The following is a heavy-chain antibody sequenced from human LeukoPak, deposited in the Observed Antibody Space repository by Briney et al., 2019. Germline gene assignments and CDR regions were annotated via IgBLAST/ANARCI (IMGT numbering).Heavy chain of an antibody. CDR3: ARDDPSSSGWYGY. CDR1: GFTFSYFW. D-gene: IGHD6-19*01. J-gene: IGHJ4*02. Sequence: GGSLRLSCAASGFTFSYFWMSWVRQAPGKGLEWVANIKQDGSEKYYVDSVKGRFTISRDNAKNSLYLQMNSLRAEDTAVYYCARDDPSSSGWYGYWGQGTLVTVSS. V-gene: IGHV3-7*01. CDR2: IKQDGSEK.